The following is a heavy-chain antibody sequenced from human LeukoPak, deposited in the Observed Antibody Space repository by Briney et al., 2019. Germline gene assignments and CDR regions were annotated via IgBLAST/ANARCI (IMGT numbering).Heavy chain of an antibody. V-gene: IGHV3-30*18. D-gene: IGHD3-22*01. J-gene: IGHJ4*02. CDR3: AKDTGAQITMIVVVTIDY. CDR1: GFTFSRYG. Sequence: GGSLRLSCAASGFTFSRYGMHWVRQAPGKGLEWVAVISYDGSNKYYADSVKGRFTISRDNSKNTLYLQMNSLRAEDTAVYYCAKDTGAQITMIVVVTIDYWGQGTLVTVSS. CDR2: ISYDGSNK.